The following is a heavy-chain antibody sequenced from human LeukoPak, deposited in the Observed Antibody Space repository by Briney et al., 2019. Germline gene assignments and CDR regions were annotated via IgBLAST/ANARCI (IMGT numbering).Heavy chain of an antibody. Sequence: PSETLSLTCAVYGGSFSVYFWSWIRQPAGKGLEWIGRIYTSGSTNYNPSLKSRVTMSVDTSKNQFSLKLSSVTAADTAVYYCARVTWEDAFDIWGQGTMVTVSS. J-gene: IGHJ3*02. V-gene: IGHV4-59*10. CDR3: ARVTWEDAFDI. CDR1: GGSFSVYF. CDR2: IYTSGST. D-gene: IGHD1-26*01.